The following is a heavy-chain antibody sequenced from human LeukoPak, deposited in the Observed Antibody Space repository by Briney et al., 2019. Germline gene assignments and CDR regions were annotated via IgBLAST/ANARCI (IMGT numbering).Heavy chain of an antibody. CDR2: ISSSGSTI. CDR3: ARDSAPDYYDSSGYIDY. J-gene: IGHJ4*02. D-gene: IGHD3-22*01. V-gene: IGHV3-11*01. Sequence: GGSLRLSCAASGFTFSDYYMSWIRQAPGKGLEWVSYISSSGSTIYYADSVKGRFTISRDNAKNSLYLQMNSLRAEDTAVYYCARDSAPDYYDSSGYIDYWGQGTLVTVSS. CDR1: GFTFSDYY.